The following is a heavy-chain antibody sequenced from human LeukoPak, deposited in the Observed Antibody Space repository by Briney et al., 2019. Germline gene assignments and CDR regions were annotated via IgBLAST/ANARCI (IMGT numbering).Heavy chain of an antibody. V-gene: IGHV4-34*01. CDR1: GGSFSGYY. J-gene: IGHJ4*02. D-gene: IGHD3-10*01. Sequence: PSETLSLTCAVYGGSFSGYYWSWIRQPPGKGLEWIGEINHSGSTNYNPSLKSRVTISVDTSKNQFSLKLSSVTAADTAVYYCARTLLWFGESQFEYWGQGTLVTVSS. CDR2: INHSGST. CDR3: ARTLLWFGESQFEY.